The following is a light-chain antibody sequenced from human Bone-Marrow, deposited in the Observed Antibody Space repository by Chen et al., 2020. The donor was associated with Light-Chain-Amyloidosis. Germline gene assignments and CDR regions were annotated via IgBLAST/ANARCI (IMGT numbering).Light chain of an antibody. CDR3: EEYFTTPLT. J-gene: IGKJ4*01. CDR1: QSVLYSPNNKNY. CDR2: WAY. V-gene: IGKV4-1*01. Sequence: DIVMTQSPDSLAVSLGERATINCKSSQSVLYSPNNKNYLAWFQQRPGQPPKLLIYWAYTRDSGVPDRITGSGCGADFTLTISNLQAEDVAGDWCEEYFTTPLTFGGGTIVEI.